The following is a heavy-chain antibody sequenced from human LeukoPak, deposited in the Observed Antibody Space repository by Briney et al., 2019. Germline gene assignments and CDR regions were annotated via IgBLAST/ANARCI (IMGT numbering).Heavy chain of an antibody. CDR1: GFTFSSYS. CDR2: ISSSSSYI. V-gene: IGHV3-21*01. CDR3: ARTLTVVTSGYFDY. D-gene: IGHD4-23*01. Sequence: GGSLRLSCAASGFTFSSYSMNWVRQAPGKGLEWVSSISSSSSYIYYADSVKGRFTISRDNAKNSLYLQMNSLRAEDTAVYYCARTLTVVTSGYFDYWGQGTLVTVSS. J-gene: IGHJ4*02.